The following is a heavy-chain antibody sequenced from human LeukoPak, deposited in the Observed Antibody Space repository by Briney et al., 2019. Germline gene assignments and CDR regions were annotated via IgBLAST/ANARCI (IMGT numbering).Heavy chain of an antibody. D-gene: IGHD4-17*01. CDR2: IIPILGIA. Sequence: SVKVSCKASGYTFTSYDISWVRQAPGQGLEWMGRIIPILGIANYAQKFQGRVTITADKSTSTAYMELSSLRSEDTAVYYCARDLETTVTTDDYWGQGTLVTVSS. V-gene: IGHV1-69*04. J-gene: IGHJ4*02. CDR3: ARDLETTVTTDDY. CDR1: GYTFTSYD.